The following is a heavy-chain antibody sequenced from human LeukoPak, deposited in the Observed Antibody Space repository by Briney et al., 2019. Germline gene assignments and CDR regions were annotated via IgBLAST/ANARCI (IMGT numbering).Heavy chain of an antibody. Sequence: GGSLTLSCAASGFTVSSNYMSWVRQAPGKGLEWVSVIYSGCSTYYAHSVKGRFTIYRDNSKNTVYLPTNSLRAEDRAVYHLLRGYCSGGSCYPFDYWGQGTLVTVSS. CDR1: GFTVSSNY. V-gene: IGHV3-53*01. D-gene: IGHD2-15*01. J-gene: IGHJ4*02. CDR2: IYSGCST. CDR3: LRGYCSGGSCYPFDY.